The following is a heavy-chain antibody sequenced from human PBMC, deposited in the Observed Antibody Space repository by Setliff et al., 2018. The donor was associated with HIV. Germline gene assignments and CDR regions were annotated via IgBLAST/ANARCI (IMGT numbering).Heavy chain of an antibody. CDR1: GYSIRGGYC. Sequence: PSETLSLTCTVSGYSIRGGYCWGWIRQPPGKGLEWVGSIYHSGSTYYTPSLKSRVTISVDTSKKQFSLQLTSVTAADAAVYYCATGARNEFWDEQVPNPFDFWGQGTMVTVSS. J-gene: IGHJ3*01. CDR3: ATGARNEFWDEQVPNPFDF. CDR2: IYHSGST. V-gene: IGHV4-38-2*02. D-gene: IGHD1-1*01.